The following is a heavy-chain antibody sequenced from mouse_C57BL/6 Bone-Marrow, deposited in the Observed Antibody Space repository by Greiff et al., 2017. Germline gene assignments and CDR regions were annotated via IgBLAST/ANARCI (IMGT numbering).Heavy chain of an antibody. CDR2: ISDGGSYT. CDR1: GFTFSSYA. Sequence: DVHLVESGGGLVKPGGSLKLSCAASGFTFSSYAMSWVRQTPEKRLEWVATISDGGSYTYYPENVKGRFTISRDKAKNNLYLQMSHLKSEDTAMYYCASTFYFDYLGQGTTLTVSS. V-gene: IGHV5-4*01. CDR3: ASTFYFDY. J-gene: IGHJ2*01.